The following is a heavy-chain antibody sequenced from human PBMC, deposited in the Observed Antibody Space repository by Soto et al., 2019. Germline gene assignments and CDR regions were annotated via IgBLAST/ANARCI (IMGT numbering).Heavy chain of an antibody. V-gene: IGHV4-59*01. CDR1: GGSIRSYY. Sequence: SETLSLTCTVSGGSIRSYYWTWIRQPPGKGLEWLGYIFYSGSTFYNPSLKSRVTISIHTSKSQFSLQLTSVTAADTAVYYCARGAADTAMVDSWGQGALVTVSS. CDR3: ARGAADTAMVDS. D-gene: IGHD5-18*01. J-gene: IGHJ4*02. CDR2: IFYSGST.